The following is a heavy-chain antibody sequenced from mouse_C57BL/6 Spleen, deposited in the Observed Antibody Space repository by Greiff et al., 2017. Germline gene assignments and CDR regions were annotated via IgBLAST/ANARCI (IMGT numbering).Heavy chain of an antibody. V-gene: IGHV1-64*01. D-gene: IGHD1-1*01. J-gene: IGHJ1*03. CDR1: GYTFTSYW. Sequence: VQLQQPGAELVKPWASVKLSCKASGYTFTSYWMHWVKQRPGQGLEWIGMIHPNSGSTNYNEKFKSKATLTVDKSSSTAYMQLSSLTSEDSAVYYCARYYGSSYDWYFDVWGTGTTVTVSS. CDR3: ARYYGSSYDWYFDV. CDR2: IHPNSGST.